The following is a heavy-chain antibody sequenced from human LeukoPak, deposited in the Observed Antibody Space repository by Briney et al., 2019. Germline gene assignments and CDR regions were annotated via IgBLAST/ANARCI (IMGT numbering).Heavy chain of an antibody. CDR3: AKRSLLWFGELFEGDAFDI. CDR1: GFTFGSYA. CDR2: ITNDGGTT. D-gene: IGHD3-10*01. J-gene: IGHJ3*02. Sequence: GGSLRLSCAASGFTFGSYAMHWVRQAPGKGLEYVSAITNDGGTTFYANSVKGRFTISRDNSKNTLFLQMGSLRPEDMAVYYCAKRSLLWFGELFEGDAFDIWGQGTMVTVSS. V-gene: IGHV3-64*01.